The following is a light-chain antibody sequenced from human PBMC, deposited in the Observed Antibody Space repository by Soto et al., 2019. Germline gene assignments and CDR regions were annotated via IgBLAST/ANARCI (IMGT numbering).Light chain of an antibody. V-gene: IGKV1-39*01. CDR1: QSISSY. CDR3: QKSYSTPLT. CDR2: AAS. Sequence: DIQMTQSQSSLSASVVDIVTITCRASQSISSYLNWYQQKPGKAPKLLIYAASSLQSGVPSRFSGSGSGTDFTLTISSLQPEDFATYYCQKSYSTPLTCGGGTKGAIK. J-gene: IGKJ4*01.